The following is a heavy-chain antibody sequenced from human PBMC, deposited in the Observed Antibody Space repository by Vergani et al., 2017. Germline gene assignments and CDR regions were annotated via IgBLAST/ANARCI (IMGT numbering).Heavy chain of an antibody. CDR1: GFTFSSYA. CDR3: AKAVGVPAGYYYYGMDV. CDR2: ISGSGGST. D-gene: IGHD2-2*01. Sequence: EVQLLESGGGLVQPGGSLRLSCAASGFTFSSYAMSWVRQAPGKGLEWVSAISGSGGSTYYADSVKGRFTISRDNSKNTLYLQMNSLRAEDTAVYYCAKAVGVPAGYYYYGMDVWGQGTTVTVSS. V-gene: IGHV3-23*01. J-gene: IGHJ6*02.